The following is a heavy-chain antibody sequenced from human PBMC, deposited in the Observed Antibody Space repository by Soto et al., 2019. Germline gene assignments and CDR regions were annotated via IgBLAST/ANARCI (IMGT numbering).Heavy chain of an antibody. CDR3: ARRLPYNYYGMDV. D-gene: IGHD2-15*01. J-gene: IGHJ6*02. CDR1: GYTFTSYD. Sequence: ASVKVSCKASGYTFTSYDINWVRQATGQGLEWMGWMKPNSGNTGYAQKFQGRVTMTWNTSISTAYMDLTSLGSEDTAVYYCARRLPYNYYGMDVWGQGTTVTVSS. V-gene: IGHV1-8*01. CDR2: MKPNSGNT.